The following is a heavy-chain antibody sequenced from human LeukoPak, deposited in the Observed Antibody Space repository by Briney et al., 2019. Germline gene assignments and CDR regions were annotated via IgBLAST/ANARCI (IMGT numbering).Heavy chain of an antibody. CDR2: INPSGGST. J-gene: IGHJ5*02. Sequence: ASVKVSCKASGYSFTSYYMHWVRQAPGQGLEWMGIINPSGGSTSYAQKFQGRVTMTRDMSTSTDYMELSSLRSEDTAVYYCARDNSVEDTAWWFDPWGRGTLVTVSS. CDR1: GYSFTSYY. V-gene: IGHV1-46*01. CDR3: ARDNSVEDTAWWFDP. D-gene: IGHD4-23*01.